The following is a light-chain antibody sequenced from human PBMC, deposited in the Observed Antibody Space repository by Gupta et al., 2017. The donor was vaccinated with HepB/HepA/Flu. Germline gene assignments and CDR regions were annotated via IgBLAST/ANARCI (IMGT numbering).Light chain of an antibody. CDR3: KQYRQTNT. J-gene: IGKJ2*01. V-gene: IGKV2-28*01. CDR1: QSLRHSNEHNY. Sequence: DIVMTQSPLSLPVTPGEPASISCRSSQSLRHSNEHNYLDWYLQTPGQSPHLLIYLATNRASGVTGRISGSGSGNDFTLKISRVEDEDVGFYYCKQYRQTNTFGHGTKVEI. CDR2: LAT.